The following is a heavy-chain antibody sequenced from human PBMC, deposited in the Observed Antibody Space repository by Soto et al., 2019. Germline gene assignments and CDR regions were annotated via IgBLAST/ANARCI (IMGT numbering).Heavy chain of an antibody. CDR2: IYWDDDK. D-gene: IGHD3-10*01. CDR1: GFSLSTSGVG. V-gene: IGHV2-5*02. CDR3: AHSSDYYGSGSYNWFDP. J-gene: IGHJ5*02. Sequence: QITLEESGPTLVKPTQTLTLTCTFSGFSLSTSGVGVGWIRQPPGKALEWLALIYWDDDKRYSPSLKSRLTITKDTSKNQVVLTMTNMDPVDTATYYCAHSSDYYGSGSYNWFDPWGQGTLVTVSS.